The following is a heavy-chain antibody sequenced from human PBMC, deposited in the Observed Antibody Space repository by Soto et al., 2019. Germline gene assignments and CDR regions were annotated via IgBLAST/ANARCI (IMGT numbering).Heavy chain of an antibody. CDR2: IGASGDIT. D-gene: IGHD2-21*02. CDR3: AKDDFTDRGDDYLEY. Sequence: PGGSLRLSCAVSGFSFTNFAMSRVRQAPGKGLEWVAGIGASGDITWYADSVKGRLSISRDNSKNTLYLQLNSLRFEDTAVYYCAKDDFTDRGDDYLEYWCPGTLVTVSS. J-gene: IGHJ4*01. V-gene: IGHV3-23*01. CDR1: GFSFTNFA.